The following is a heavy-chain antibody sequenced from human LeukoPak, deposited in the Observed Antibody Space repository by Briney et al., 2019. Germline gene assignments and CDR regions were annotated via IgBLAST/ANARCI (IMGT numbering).Heavy chain of an antibody. J-gene: IGHJ4*02. Sequence: GGSLRLSCAASGFTFSSYSMNWVRQAPGKGLEWVSAISGSGGSTYYADSVKGRFTISRDNSKNTLYLQMNSLRAEDTAVYYCAKAAFGVVIGNFDYWGQGTLVTVSS. V-gene: IGHV3-23*01. CDR2: ISGSGGST. CDR3: AKAAFGVVIGNFDY. D-gene: IGHD3-3*01. CDR1: GFTFSSYS.